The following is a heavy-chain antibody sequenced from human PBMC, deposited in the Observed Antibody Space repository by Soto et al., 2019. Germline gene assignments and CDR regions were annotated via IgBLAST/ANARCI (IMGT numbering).Heavy chain of an antibody. CDR3: ARDLREWLAKAGFDY. CDR2: ISYDGSNK. J-gene: IGHJ4*02. D-gene: IGHD6-19*01. CDR1: GFTFSSYA. V-gene: IGHV3-30-3*01. Sequence: QVQLVESGGGVVQPGRSLRLSCAASGFTFSSYAMHWVRQAPGKGLEWVAVISYDGSNKYYADSVKGRFTISRDNSKNTLYLQMNSLRAEDTAGYYCARDLREWLAKAGFDYWGQGTLVTVSS.